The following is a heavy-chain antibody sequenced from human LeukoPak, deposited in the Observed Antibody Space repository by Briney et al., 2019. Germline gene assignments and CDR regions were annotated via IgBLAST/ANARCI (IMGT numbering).Heavy chain of an antibody. CDR1: GYTFTSYG. CDR2: ISAYNGNT. CDR3: ARDPMSRSGYFDY. J-gene: IGHJ4*02. V-gene: IGHV1-18*01. D-gene: IGHD3-22*01. Sequence: ASVKVSCKASGYTFTSYGISWVRQAPGQGLEWMGWISAYNGNTNYAQKLQGRVTMTTDTSTSTACMELRSLRSDDTAVYYCARDPMSRSGYFDYWGQGTLVTVSS.